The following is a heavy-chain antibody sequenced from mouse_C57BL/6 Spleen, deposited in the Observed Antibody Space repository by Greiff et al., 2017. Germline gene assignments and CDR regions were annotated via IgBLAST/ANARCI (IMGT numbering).Heavy chain of an antibody. CDR2: IDPSDSYT. J-gene: IGHJ1*03. D-gene: IGHD1-1*01. CDR3: ARPNYYGSSYGYFDV. V-gene: IGHV1-50*01. Sequence: VKLQQPGAELVKPGASVKLSCKASGYTFTSYWMQWVKQRPGQGLEWIGEIDPSDSYTNYNQKFKGKATLTVDTSSSTAYMQLSSLTSEDSAVYYCARPNYYGSSYGYFDVWGTGTTVTVSS. CDR1: GYTFTSYW.